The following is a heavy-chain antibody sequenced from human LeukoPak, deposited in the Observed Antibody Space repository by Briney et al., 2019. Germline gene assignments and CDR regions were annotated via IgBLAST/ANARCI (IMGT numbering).Heavy chain of an antibody. CDR1: GFTFSNYA. Sequence: GGSLRLSRAASGFTFSNYAMTWVRQAPGKGLEWGSTITGSGNDAYYTDSVKGRFTISRDNSKNMLYLQMNSLRAEDTAVYYCAKGATGLRIVGDDWGQGTLVTVSS. D-gene: IGHD2-15*01. CDR2: ITGSGNDA. CDR3: AKGATGLRIVGDD. J-gene: IGHJ4*02. V-gene: IGHV3-23*01.